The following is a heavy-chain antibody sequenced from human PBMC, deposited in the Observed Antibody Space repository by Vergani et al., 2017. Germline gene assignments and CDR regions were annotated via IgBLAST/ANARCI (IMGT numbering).Heavy chain of an antibody. J-gene: IGHJ4*02. D-gene: IGHD3-22*01. CDR3: ARDLYDSSGV. Sequence: QVQLQESGPGLVKPSETLSLTCAVSGYSISSGYYWCWIRQPPGKGLEWIGSIYHSGITYYNPSLKSRVTIAVDTSKNQFSLKLSSVTAADTAVYYCARDLYDSSGVWGQGTLVTVSS. CDR1: GYSISSGYY. V-gene: IGHV4-38-2*02. CDR2: IYHSGIT.